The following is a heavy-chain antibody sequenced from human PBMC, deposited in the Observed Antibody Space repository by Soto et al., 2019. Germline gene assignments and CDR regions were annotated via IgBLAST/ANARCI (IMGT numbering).Heavy chain of an antibody. CDR1: GGTSHTYT. V-gene: IGHV1-69*06. D-gene: IGHD1-26*01. J-gene: IGHJ4*02. CDR2: IIPKYDSV. Sequence: QVQLVQSGSEVKKPGSSVKVSCEAFGGTSHTYTINWVRQAPGQGLEWIGQIIPKYDSVNYAQSFQGRVTISAHKSTNTAYMELSSLRSEDTALYYCATWRSYSGSYCFDYWGQGTLVSVSS. CDR3: ATWRSYSGSYCFDY.